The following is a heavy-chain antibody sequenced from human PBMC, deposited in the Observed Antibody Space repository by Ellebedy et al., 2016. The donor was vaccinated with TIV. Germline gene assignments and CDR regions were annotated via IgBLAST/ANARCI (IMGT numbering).Heavy chain of an antibody. CDR2: ISYDGNDK. CDR3: ARDPDGQVIGLVPAYFDY. V-gene: IGHV3-30*03. D-gene: IGHD2-2*01. J-gene: IGHJ4*02. Sequence: PGGSLRLSCEASGFMFGSHGIHWIRQAPGRGLEWVALISYDGNDKDYADSVKGRFSISRDNSKNTLYLLMNSLRAEDTAVYYCARDPDGQVIGLVPAYFDYWGRGTLVTVSS. CDR1: GFMFGSHG.